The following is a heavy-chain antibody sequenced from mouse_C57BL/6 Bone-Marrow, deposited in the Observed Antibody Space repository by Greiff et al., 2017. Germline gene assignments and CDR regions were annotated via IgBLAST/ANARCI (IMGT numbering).Heavy chain of an antibody. Sequence: VKLMESGAELVRPGASVKLSCKASGYTFTDYYINWVKQRPGQGLEWIARIYPGSGNTYYNEKFKGKATLTAEKSSSTAYMQLSSLTSEDSAVYFCAREGEERRDYFDYWGQGTTLTVSS. CDR3: AREGEERRDYFDY. V-gene: IGHV1-76*01. CDR2: IYPGSGNT. CDR1: GYTFTDYY. J-gene: IGHJ2*01. D-gene: IGHD2-14*01.